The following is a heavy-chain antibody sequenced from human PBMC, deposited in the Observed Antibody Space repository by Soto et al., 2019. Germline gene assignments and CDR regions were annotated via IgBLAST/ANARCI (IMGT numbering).Heavy chain of an antibody. CDR1: GYSFTSLD. J-gene: IGHJ4*02. V-gene: IGHV1-8*01. Sequence: GASVKVSCKASGYSFTSLDINWVRQTAGQGLEWMGWMEPSAGRTGYAQKFQGRVTMTRDTSINTAYMELTTLTSDDTAFYYCARGVSAGVDYWGQGTLVTVSS. D-gene: IGHD1-26*01. CDR3: ARGVSAGVDY. CDR2: MEPSAGRT.